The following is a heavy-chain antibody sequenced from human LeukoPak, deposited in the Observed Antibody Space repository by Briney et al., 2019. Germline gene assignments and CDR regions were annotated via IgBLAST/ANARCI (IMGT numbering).Heavy chain of an antibody. Sequence: GASVNVSCKASGYTFTSYGISWVRQAPGQGLEWMGWISAYNGNTNYAQKLQGRVTMTTDTSTSTAYMELRSLRSDDTAVYYCARAPPYYDSSGYYYWGQGTLVTVSS. CDR3: ARAPPYYDSSGYYY. CDR1: GYTFTSYG. V-gene: IGHV1-18*01. J-gene: IGHJ4*02. CDR2: ISAYNGNT. D-gene: IGHD3-22*01.